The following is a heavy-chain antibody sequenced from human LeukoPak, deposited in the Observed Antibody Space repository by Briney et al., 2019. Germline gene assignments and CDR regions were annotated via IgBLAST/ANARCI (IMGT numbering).Heavy chain of an antibody. J-gene: IGHJ4*02. V-gene: IGHV3-21*01. CDR3: ARAEDLVVPAASFDY. D-gene: IGHD2-2*01. CDR1: GFTFSSYS. CDR2: ISSSSSYI. Sequence: GGSLRLSCAASGFTFSSYSMNWVRQAPGKGLEWVSSISSSSSYIYYADSVEGRFTISRDNAKNSLYLQMNSLRAEDTAVYYCARAEDLVVPAASFDYWGQGTLVTVSS.